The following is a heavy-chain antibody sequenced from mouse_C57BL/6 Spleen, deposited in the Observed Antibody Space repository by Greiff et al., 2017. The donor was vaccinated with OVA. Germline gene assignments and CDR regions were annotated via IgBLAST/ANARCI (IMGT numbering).Heavy chain of an antibody. D-gene: IGHD2-3*01. CDR2: INPNNGGT. Sequence: VQLQQSGPELVKPGASVKISCKASGYTFTDYYMNWVKQSHGKGLEWIGDINPNNGGTSYNQKFKGKATLTVDKSSSTAYMELRSLTSEDSAVYYCARWRDGYYHYAMDYWGQGTSVTVSS. CDR3: ARWRDGYYHYAMDY. CDR1: GYTFTDYY. V-gene: IGHV1-26*01. J-gene: IGHJ4*01.